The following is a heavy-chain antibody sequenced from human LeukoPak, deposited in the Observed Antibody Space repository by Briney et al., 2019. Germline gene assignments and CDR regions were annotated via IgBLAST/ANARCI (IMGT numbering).Heavy chain of an antibody. Sequence: GSLRLSCAASGFTFSSYAMHWVRQAPGKGLEWVAVISYDGSNKYYADSVKGRFTISRDNSKNTLYLQMNSLRAEDTAVYYCARDRTLLHYYYYYYGMDVWGQGTTVTVSS. J-gene: IGHJ6*02. CDR1: GFTFSSYA. V-gene: IGHV3-30-3*01. D-gene: IGHD2-15*01. CDR2: ISYDGSNK. CDR3: ARDRTLLHYYYYYYGMDV.